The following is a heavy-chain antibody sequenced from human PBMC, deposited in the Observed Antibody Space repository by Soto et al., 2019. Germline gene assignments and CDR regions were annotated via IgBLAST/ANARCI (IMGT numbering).Heavy chain of an antibody. CDR2: ISGSGGST. V-gene: IGHV3-23*01. CDR1: GFTFSSYA. Sequence: EVQLLESGGGLVQPGGSLRLSCAASGFTFSSYAMSWVRQAPGKGLEWVSAISGSGGSTYYADSVKGRFTISRDNSKNTLYLQMNSQRAEDPAVYYCAKSPLAVARFFDYWGQGTLVTVSS. D-gene: IGHD6-19*01. J-gene: IGHJ4*02. CDR3: AKSPLAVARFFDY.